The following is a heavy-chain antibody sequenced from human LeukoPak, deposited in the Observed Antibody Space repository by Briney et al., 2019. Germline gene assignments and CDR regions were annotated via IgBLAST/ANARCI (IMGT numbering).Heavy chain of an antibody. CDR3: ARDPGSGYEEHFDY. J-gene: IGHJ4*02. D-gene: IGHD5-12*01. CDR2: ISGSGGST. Sequence: GESLKISCAASGFTFSSYAMSWVRQAPGKGLEWVSAISGSGGSTYYADSVKGRFTISRDNSKNTLYLQMNSLRAEDTAVYYCARDPGSGYEEHFDYWGQGTLVTVSS. CDR1: GFTFSSYA. V-gene: IGHV3-23*01.